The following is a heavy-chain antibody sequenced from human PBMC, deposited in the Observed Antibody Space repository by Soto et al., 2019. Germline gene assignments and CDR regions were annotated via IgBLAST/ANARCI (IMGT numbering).Heavy chain of an antibody. CDR3: ARGLKNYYGMDV. CDR2: VKSDGSS. Sequence: EVQLVESGGGLVQPGGSPRLSCAASGFTFSTYWMHWVRQIPGKGLEWVSRVKSDGSSYYADPVKGRFTISRDNAWNTVYLQMNRLRAEDTALYYCARGLKNYYGMDVWGQGTTVTVSS. CDR1: GFTFSTYW. J-gene: IGHJ6*02. V-gene: IGHV3-74*01.